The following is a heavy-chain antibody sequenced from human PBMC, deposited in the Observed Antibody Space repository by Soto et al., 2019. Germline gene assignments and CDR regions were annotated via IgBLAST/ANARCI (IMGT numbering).Heavy chain of an antibody. D-gene: IGHD2-2*01. J-gene: IGHJ6*02. V-gene: IGHV1-18*01. Sequence: QVQLVQSGAEVKKPGASVKVSCKASGYTFTSYGISWVRQAPGQGLEWMGWISAYNGNTNYAQKLQGRVTMTTDTSTSTAYMELRSLRSDDTAVYYCARHREDIVVVPAAMPGAYYYYYGMDVWGQGTTVTVSS. CDR3: ARHREDIVVVPAAMPGAYYYYYGMDV. CDR1: GYTFTSYG. CDR2: ISAYNGNT.